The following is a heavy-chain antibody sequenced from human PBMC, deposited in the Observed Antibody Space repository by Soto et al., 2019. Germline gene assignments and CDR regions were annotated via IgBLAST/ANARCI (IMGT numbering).Heavy chain of an antibody. Sequence: QVQLVESGGGVVQPGRSLRLSCAASGFTFSSYGMHWVRQAPGKGLEWVAVIWYDGSNKYYADSVKGRFTISRDNSKNTLYLQMNSLRAEDTAVYYCARDWRDYDFGGGYRARGWFDPWGQGTLVTVSS. CDR3: ARDWRDYDFGGGYRARGWFDP. D-gene: IGHD3-3*01. CDR1: GFTFSSYG. CDR2: IWYDGSNK. V-gene: IGHV3-33*01. J-gene: IGHJ5*02.